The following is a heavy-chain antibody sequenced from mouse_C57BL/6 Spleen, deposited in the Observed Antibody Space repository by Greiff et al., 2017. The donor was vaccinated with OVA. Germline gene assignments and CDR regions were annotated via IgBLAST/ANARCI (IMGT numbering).Heavy chain of an antibody. D-gene: IGHD1-1*01. J-gene: IGHJ2*01. Sequence: QVQLQQSGAELMKPGASVKLSCKATGYTFTGYWIEWVKQRPGHGLEWIGEILPGSGSTNYNEKFKGKATFTADTSSNTAYMQLSSLTTEDSAIYYGARGHIRITTVVADYFDYWGQGTTLTVSS. CDR1: GYTFTGYW. CDR2: ILPGSGST. CDR3: ARGHIRITTVVADYFDY. V-gene: IGHV1-9*01.